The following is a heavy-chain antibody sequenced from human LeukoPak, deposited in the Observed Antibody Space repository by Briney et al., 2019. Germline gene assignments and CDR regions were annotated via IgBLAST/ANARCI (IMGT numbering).Heavy chain of an antibody. J-gene: IGHJ4*02. D-gene: IGHD6-13*01. CDR3: VGAAANTTPRP. CDR1: GFTFSNYW. V-gene: IGHV3-74*01. Sequence: GGSLKLSYAASGFTFSNYWMHWVRQGPGKGLVWVSRVNNDGSSTAYADSVRGRFTISRDNAKNTLYLQMNSLRAEDTAVYYCVGAAANTTPRPWGQGTLVTVSS. CDR2: VNNDGSST.